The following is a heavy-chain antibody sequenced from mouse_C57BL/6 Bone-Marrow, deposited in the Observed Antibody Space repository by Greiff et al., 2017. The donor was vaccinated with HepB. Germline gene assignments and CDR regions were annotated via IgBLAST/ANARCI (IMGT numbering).Heavy chain of an antibody. CDR1: GYTFTSYW. CDR2: IYPGSGST. Sequence: VQLQESGAELVKPGASVKMSCKASGYTFTSYWITWVKQRPGQGLEWIGDIYPGSGSTNYNEKFKSKATLTVDTSSSTAYMQLSSLTSEDSAVYYCARSPSDYFDYWGQGTTLTVSS. V-gene: IGHV1-55*01. CDR3: ARSPSDYFDY. D-gene: IGHD6-1*01. J-gene: IGHJ2*01.